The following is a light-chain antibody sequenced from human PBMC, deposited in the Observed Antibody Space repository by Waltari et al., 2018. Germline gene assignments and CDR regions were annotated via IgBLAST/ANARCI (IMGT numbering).Light chain of an antibody. CDR1: QSVSSY. J-gene: IGKJ4*01. CDR3: QQRSNLLT. V-gene: IGKV3-11*01. CDR2: DAS. Sequence: EIVLTQSPATLSLSPGERATLSCRPSQSVSSYLAWYQQKPVQAPRLLIYDASNRATVIPARFSGSGSGTDFTLTISSLEPEDFAVYYCQQRSNLLTFGGGTKVEIK.